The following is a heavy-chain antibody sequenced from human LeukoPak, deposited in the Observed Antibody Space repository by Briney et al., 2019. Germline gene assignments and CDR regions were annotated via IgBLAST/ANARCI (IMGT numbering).Heavy chain of an antibody. J-gene: IGHJ4*02. D-gene: IGHD3-22*01. CDR3: ARGTYYYDSSGYYYPDFDY. CDR2: ISAYNGNT. V-gene: IGHV1-18*01. CDR1: GYTFTSYG. Sequence: ASVKVSCKASGYTFTSYGISWVRQAPGQGLEWMGWISAYNGNTNYAQKLQGRVTMTTDTSTSTAYMELRSLRSDDTAVYYCARGTYYYDSSGYYYPDFDYWGQGTLVTVSS.